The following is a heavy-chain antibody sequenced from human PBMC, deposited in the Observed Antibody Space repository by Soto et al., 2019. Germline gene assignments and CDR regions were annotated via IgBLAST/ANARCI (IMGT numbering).Heavy chain of an antibody. V-gene: IGHV1-2*04. CDR2: INPKSGGT. CDR3: ARGDSTDCSNGVCSFFYNHDMDV. CDR1: GYGFTDYH. J-gene: IGHJ6*02. Sequence: GASVKVSWKASGYGFTDYHIHWVLQAPGQGLEWLGRINPKSGGTSTAQKFQGWVTMTTDTSISTASMELTRLTSDDTAIYYCARGDSTDCSNGVCSFFYNHDMDVWGQGTTVTVSS. D-gene: IGHD2-8*01.